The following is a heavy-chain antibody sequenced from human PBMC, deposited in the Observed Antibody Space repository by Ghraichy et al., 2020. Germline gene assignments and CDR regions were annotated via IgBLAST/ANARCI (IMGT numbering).Heavy chain of an antibody. V-gene: IGHV3-7*03. J-gene: IGHJ4*02. D-gene: IGHD1-26*01. CDR1: GFTFSNYW. CDR2: IKEDGSET. Sequence: GGSLRLSCVASGFTFSNYWMRWVRQAPGKGLEWVANIKEDGSETYYVESVRGRFTISRDNAKNSLYLQMNSLRAEDTAVYYCARVSGDAFFDYWGQGLLVTVSS. CDR3: ARVSGDAFFDY.